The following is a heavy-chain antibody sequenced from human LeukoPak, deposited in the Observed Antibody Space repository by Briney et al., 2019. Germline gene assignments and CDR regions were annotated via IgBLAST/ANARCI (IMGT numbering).Heavy chain of an antibody. J-gene: IGHJ6*02. Sequence: SETLSLTCTVSGGSISSYYWSWIRQPPGKGLEWIGYIYYSGSTNYNPSLKSRVTISVDKSKNQFSLKLSSVTAADTAVYYCARLRNYCSGGSCSRGMDVWGQGTTVTVSS. CDR3: ARLRNYCSGGSCSRGMDV. V-gene: IGHV4-59*01. D-gene: IGHD2-15*01. CDR1: GGSISSYY. CDR2: IYYSGST.